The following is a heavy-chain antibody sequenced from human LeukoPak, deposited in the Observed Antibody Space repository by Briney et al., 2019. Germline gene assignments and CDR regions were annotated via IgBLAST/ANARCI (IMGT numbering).Heavy chain of an antibody. V-gene: IGHV3-23*01. CDR2: ISGSGGNT. J-gene: IGHJ4*02. CDR3: ARGRGGRWYFDY. CDR1: GLTFSSDA. D-gene: IGHD3-16*02. Sequence: PGGSLRLSCAAPGLTFSSDAMSWVRQAPGKGLEWVSAISGSGGNTYYADSVKGRFTISGDNSKNTLYLQMNSLRAEDTAVYYCARGRGGRWYFDYWGQGTLVTVSS.